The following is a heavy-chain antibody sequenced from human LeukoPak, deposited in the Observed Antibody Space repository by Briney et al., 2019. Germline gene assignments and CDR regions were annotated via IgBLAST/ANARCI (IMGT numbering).Heavy chain of an antibody. V-gene: IGHV3-74*01. CDR2: INSDGSST. Sequence: PGGSLRLSCAASGFTFSSYWMHWVRQAPGKGLVWVSRINSDGSSTSYADSVKGRFTISRDNAKNTLYLQMNSLRAEDTAVYCCARDDYCSGGSCRFAYNWFDPWGQGTLVTVSS. CDR3: ARDDYCSGGSCRFAYNWFDP. J-gene: IGHJ5*02. D-gene: IGHD2-15*01. CDR1: GFTFSSYW.